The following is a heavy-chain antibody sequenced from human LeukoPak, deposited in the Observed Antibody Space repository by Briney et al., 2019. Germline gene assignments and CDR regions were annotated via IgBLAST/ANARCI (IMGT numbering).Heavy chain of an antibody. J-gene: IGHJ4*02. Sequence: ASVKVSCKASGYIFTDYYMYWVRQAPGQGPEWMGRINPHSGGTNYAQKFRGRVTMTRDTSTSTAYMELSRLKSDDTAVYYCASGRTDIVVVPATLRNYFFDYWGQGTLVTVSS. CDR2: INPHSGGT. D-gene: IGHD2-2*01. CDR1: GYIFTDYY. CDR3: ASGRTDIVVVPATLRNYFFDY. V-gene: IGHV1-2*02.